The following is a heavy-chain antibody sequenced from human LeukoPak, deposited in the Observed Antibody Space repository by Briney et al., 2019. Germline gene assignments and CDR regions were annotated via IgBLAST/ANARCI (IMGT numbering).Heavy chain of an antibody. J-gene: IGHJ5*02. CDR3: ARDPIAAAGSYNWFDP. D-gene: IGHD6-13*01. CDR2: INSDGSST. V-gene: IGHV3-74*01. Sequence: QPGGSLRLSCAASGFPLSSYWMHWVRQAPGKGLVWVSRINSDGSSTSYADSVKGRFTISRDNAKNTLYLQMNSLRAEDTAVYYCARDPIAAAGSYNWFDPWGQGTLVTVSS. CDR1: GFPLSSYW.